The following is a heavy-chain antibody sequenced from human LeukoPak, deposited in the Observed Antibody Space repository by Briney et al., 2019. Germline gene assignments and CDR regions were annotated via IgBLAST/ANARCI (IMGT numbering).Heavy chain of an antibody. CDR3: ATPLLSYSSGWYYFDY. V-gene: IGHV1-24*01. D-gene: IGHD6-19*01. CDR1: GYTLTELS. Sequence: ASVKVSCKVSGYTLTELSMHWVRQAPGKGLEWMGGFDPEDGVTIYAQKFQGRVTMTEDTSTDTAYMELSSLRSEDTAVYYCATPLLSYSSGWYYFDYWGQGTLVTVSS. J-gene: IGHJ4*02. CDR2: FDPEDGVT.